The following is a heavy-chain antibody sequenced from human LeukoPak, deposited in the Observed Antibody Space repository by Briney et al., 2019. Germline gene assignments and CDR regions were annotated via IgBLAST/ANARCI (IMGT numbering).Heavy chain of an antibody. Sequence: GGSLRLSCAASGFTFSSYSMNWVRQAPGKGLEWVSSISSSSSYIYYADSVKGRFTISRDNAKNSLYLQMNSLRVEDTAVYYCAGGYSSSWYRFDPWGQGTLVTVSS. CDR1: GFTFSSYS. CDR3: AGGYSSSWYRFDP. CDR2: ISSSSSYI. J-gene: IGHJ5*02. V-gene: IGHV3-21*01. D-gene: IGHD6-13*01.